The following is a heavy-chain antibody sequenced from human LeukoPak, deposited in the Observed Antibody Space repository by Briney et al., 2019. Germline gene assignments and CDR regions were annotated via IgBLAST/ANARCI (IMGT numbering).Heavy chain of an antibody. D-gene: IGHD3-16*01. J-gene: IGHJ4*02. Sequence: GGSLRLSCAASGFTFSSYSMNWVRQAPGKGLEWVSYISSSSSTIYYADSVKGRFTISRDNAKNSLYLQMNSLRAEDTAVYYCARDNRNLMIPRYFDYWGQGTLVTVSS. CDR2: ISSSSSTI. V-gene: IGHV3-48*04. CDR3: ARDNRNLMIPRYFDY. CDR1: GFTFSSYS.